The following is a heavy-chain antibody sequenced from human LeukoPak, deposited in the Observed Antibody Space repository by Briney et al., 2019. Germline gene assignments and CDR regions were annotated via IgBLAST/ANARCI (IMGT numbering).Heavy chain of an antibody. D-gene: IGHD3-22*01. V-gene: IGHV5-51*01. CDR1: GYSFTSYW. Sequence: GEALKISCRGSGYSFTSYWIGWVRQMPGKGLEWVGIIYPGDSDTRYSPSFQGQVPISADKSISTAYLPWSSLKASDTAMYYRARLPSYYDSSGLPFDYWGQGTLVTVSS. CDR2: IYPGDSDT. CDR3: ARLPSYYDSSGLPFDY. J-gene: IGHJ4*02.